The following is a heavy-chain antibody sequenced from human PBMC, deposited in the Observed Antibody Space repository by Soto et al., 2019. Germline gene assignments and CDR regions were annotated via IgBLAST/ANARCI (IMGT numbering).Heavy chain of an antibody. V-gene: IGHV1-69*13. CDR3: AVAHDSTQNAFDI. CDR1: GGTFSSYA. CDR2: IIPIFGTA. Sequence: ASVKVSCKASGGTFSSYAISWVRQAPGQGLEWMGGIIPIFGTANYAQKFQGRVTITADESTSTAYMELSSLRSEDTAVYYCAVAHDSTQNAFDIWGQGTMVPVSS. D-gene: IGHD3-22*01. J-gene: IGHJ3*02.